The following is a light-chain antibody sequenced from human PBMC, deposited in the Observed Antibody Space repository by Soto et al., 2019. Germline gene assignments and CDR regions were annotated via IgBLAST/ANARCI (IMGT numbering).Light chain of an antibody. V-gene: IGKV2-30*02. Sequence: DAVLTQSPVSLPVTLGQPASISCRSSQSLVHSDGNTYLNWFLQRPGQSHRRLVYRVYNRDSGVQDKISGSGSGTYFTLEISRVEAEDIGVYFCMQGTHWPRTVGQGTKVDIK. CDR1: QSLVHSDGNTY. J-gene: IGKJ1*01. CDR3: MQGTHWPRT. CDR2: RVY.